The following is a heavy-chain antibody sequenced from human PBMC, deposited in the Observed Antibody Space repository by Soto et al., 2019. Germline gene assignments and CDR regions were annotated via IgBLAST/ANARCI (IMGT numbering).Heavy chain of an antibody. CDR1: GFTLSNYW. CDR2: INSDGSST. CDR3: ARAGGQYCTTTSCYTFFDY. D-gene: IGHD2-2*02. J-gene: IGHJ4*02. Sequence: PGGSLRLSCAASGFTLSNYWMHWVRQVPGGGPLWVSRINSDGSSTNYADSVKGRFTISRDNAKNTLYLQMDSPRAEDTAVYYCARAGGQYCTTTSCYTFFDYWGQGVLVTVSS. V-gene: IGHV3-74*01.